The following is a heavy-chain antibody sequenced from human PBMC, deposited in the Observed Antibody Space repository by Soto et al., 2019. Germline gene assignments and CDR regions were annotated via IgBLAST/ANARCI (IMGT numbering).Heavy chain of an antibody. D-gene: IGHD2-15*01. CDR1: GGTFSSYA. J-gene: IGHJ5*02. V-gene: IGHV1-69*13. CDR2: IIPIFGTA. CDR3: ARDLELGYCSGGSCYNWFDP. Sequence: SVKVSCKASGGTFSSYAISWVRQAPGQGLEWMGGIIPIFGTANYAQKFQGRVTITADESTSTAYMELSSLRSEDTAVYYCARDLELGYCSGGSCYNWFDPWGQGTLVTVSS.